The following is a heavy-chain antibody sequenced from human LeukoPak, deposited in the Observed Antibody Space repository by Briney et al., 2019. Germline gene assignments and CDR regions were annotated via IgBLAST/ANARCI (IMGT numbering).Heavy chain of an antibody. CDR1: GGSIRSYY. V-gene: IGHV4-59*01. CDR3: ARDSPPQYNSSSAGFDY. Sequence: SETLSLTCTVSGGSIRSYYWSWIRQPPGKGLEWIGYIYYRGNTNYNPSLKSRVTISVVPSKNQFSLKLSSVTAADTAVYYCARDSPPQYNSSSAGFDYWGQGTLVTVSS. CDR2: IYYRGNT. D-gene: IGHD6-6*01. J-gene: IGHJ4*02.